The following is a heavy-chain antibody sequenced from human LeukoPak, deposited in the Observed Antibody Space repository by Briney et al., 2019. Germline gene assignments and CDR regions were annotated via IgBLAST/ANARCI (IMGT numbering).Heavy chain of an antibody. CDR3: VRVVVLVYFDY. CDR1: GFTFSSYA. V-gene: IGHV3-23*01. Sequence: TGGSLRLSCAASGFTFSSYAMSWVRQAPGKGLEWVSVISGRGDSTYYADSVKGRFTISRDNFKKTMYLQMNSLRAEDTAVYYCVRVVVLVYFDYWGQGTLVTVSS. D-gene: IGHD2-2*01. J-gene: IGHJ4*02. CDR2: ISGRGDST.